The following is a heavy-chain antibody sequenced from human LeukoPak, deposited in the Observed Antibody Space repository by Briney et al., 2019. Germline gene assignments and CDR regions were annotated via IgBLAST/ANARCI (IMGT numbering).Heavy chain of an antibody. CDR2: IYTSGST. J-gene: IGHJ4*02. Sequence: SQTLSLTCTVSGGSISSGSYYWSWIRQPAGKGLEWIGRIYTSGSTNYNPSLKSRVTISVDTSKNQFPLKLSSVTAADTAVYYCARHADYYGSGSPNFDYWGQGTLVTVSS. V-gene: IGHV4-61*02. CDR1: GGSISSGSYY. D-gene: IGHD3-10*01. CDR3: ARHADYYGSGSPNFDY.